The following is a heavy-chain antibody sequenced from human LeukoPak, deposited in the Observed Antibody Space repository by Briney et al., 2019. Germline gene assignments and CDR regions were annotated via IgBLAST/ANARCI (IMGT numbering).Heavy chain of an antibody. CDR1: GYTFTSYG. Sequence: GASVKVSCKASGYTFTSYGISWVRQAPGQGLEWMGWINPNTGDPYYAQKFQGRVTMTRDTSISTDYMELSTLRSDDTAVYYCARKGADYGDYDYWGQGTLVTVSS. J-gene: IGHJ4*02. CDR3: ARKGADYGDYDY. V-gene: IGHV1-2*02. D-gene: IGHD4-17*01. CDR2: INPNTGDP.